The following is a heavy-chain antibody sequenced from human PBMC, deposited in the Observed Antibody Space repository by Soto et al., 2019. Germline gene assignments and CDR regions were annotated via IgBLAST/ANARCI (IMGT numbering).Heavy chain of an antibody. CDR3: APDLGGPQGS. CDR2: MNEDGTTI. V-gene: IGHV3-74*01. J-gene: IGHJ5*02. D-gene: IGHD3-16*01. Sequence: EVQLVESGGGLVQPGGSLRLSCAASGFTFSNSWMHWVRQGPGKGLVWVSRMNEDGTTIDYADSVKGRFTISRDNAKSTLYLQMNSRSAEDSAVYYCAPDLGGPQGSWGQGTLVTVSS. CDR1: GFTFSNSW.